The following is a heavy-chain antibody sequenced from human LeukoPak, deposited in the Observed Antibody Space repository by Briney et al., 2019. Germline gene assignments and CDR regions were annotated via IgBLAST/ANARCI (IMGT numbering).Heavy chain of an antibody. CDR2: VYPSGST. V-gene: IGHV4-4*07. J-gene: IGHJ4*02. D-gene: IGHD2-15*01. Sequence: SETLSLTCTVSGGSISSYYWNWIRQPAGKGLEWIGRVYPSGSTNYNPSLKSRVTMSVDTSRNQFSLKLSSVTAADTAVYYCARDYSGGYPGGAVFDYWGQGTLVTVSS. CDR1: GGSISSYY. CDR3: ARDYSGGYPGGAVFDY.